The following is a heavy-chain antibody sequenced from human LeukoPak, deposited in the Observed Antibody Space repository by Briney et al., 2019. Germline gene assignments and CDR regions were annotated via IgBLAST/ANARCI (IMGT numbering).Heavy chain of an antibody. CDR1: GGSFSGYY. D-gene: IGHD4-17*01. CDR3: ARHYGDPYDAFDI. J-gene: IGHJ3*02. CDR2: IYYSGST. Sequence: PSETLSLTCAVYGGSFSGYYWSWIRQPPGKGLEWIGYIYYSGSTNYNPSLKSRVTISVDTSKNQFSLKLSSVTAADTAVYYCARHYGDPYDAFDIWGQGTMVTVSS. V-gene: IGHV4-59*08.